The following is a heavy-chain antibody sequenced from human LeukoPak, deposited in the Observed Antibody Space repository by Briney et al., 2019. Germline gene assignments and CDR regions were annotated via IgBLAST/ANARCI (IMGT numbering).Heavy chain of an antibody. CDR2: IYYNGST. Sequence: SETLSLTCTVSGGSISSSSYYWVWIRQPPGKGLEWSGSIYYNGSTYYNPSLKSRVTISVDTSKNQFSLKLSSVPAAATAVYYCARPTGYCSSTSCYTKFDPWGQGTLVTVSS. D-gene: IGHD2-2*02. CDR3: ARPTGYCSSTSCYTKFDP. J-gene: IGHJ5*02. V-gene: IGHV4-39*01. CDR1: GGSISSSSYY.